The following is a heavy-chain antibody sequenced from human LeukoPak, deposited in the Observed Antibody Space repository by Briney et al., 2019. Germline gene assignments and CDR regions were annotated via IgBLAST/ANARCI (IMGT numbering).Heavy chain of an antibody. CDR1: GFTFDDYG. V-gene: IGHV3-20*04. CDR3: ARVVEYSYGGFDY. CDR2: INWNGGST. J-gene: IGHJ4*02. Sequence: PGGSLRLSRAASGFTFDDYGMSWARQAPGKGLEWVSGINWNGGSTGYADSVKGRFTISRDNAKNSLYLQMNSLRAEDTALYYCARVVEYSYGGFDYWGQGTLVTVSS. D-gene: IGHD5-18*01.